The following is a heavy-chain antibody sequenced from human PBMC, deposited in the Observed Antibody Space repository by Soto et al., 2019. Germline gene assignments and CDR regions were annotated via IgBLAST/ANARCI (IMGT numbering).Heavy chain of an antibody. J-gene: IGHJ4*02. D-gene: IGHD1-26*01. V-gene: IGHV3-23*01. Sequence: PGGSLRLSCAASGFTCSSYAMSWVRQAPGKGLEWVSAISGSGGSTYYADSVKGRFTISRDNSKNTLYLQMNSLRAEDTAVYYCAKDGGEWELLPNDYWGQGTLVTVSS. CDR3: AKDGGEWELLPNDY. CDR1: GFTCSSYA. CDR2: ISGSGGST.